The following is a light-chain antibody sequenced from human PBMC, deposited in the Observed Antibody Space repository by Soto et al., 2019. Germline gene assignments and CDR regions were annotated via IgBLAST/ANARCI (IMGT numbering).Light chain of an antibody. Sequence: ETVLTQSPGTLYFSPGERATLSCRASQSVGNSHVAWYQQRRGLPPRLLIYGASNRATVIPDRFSGSGSGADFTLTIRRLEPEDFAVYFCQQYGNSPPGTFGQGTRLEIK. CDR1: QSVGNSH. CDR2: GAS. V-gene: IGKV3-20*01. J-gene: IGKJ5*01. CDR3: QQYGNSPPGT.